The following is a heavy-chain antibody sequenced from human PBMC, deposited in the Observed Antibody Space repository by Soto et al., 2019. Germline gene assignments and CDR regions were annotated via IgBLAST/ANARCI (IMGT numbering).Heavy chain of an antibody. Sequence: GGSLRLSCAASGFTFSSYWMHWVRQAPGKGLVWVSRINSDGSSTSYADSVKGRFTISRDNAKNTLYLQMNSLRAEDTAVYYCARAGGYCTNGVCYYNAFDIWGQGTMVTVS. J-gene: IGHJ3*02. CDR3: ARAGGYCTNGVCYYNAFDI. V-gene: IGHV3-74*01. CDR2: INSDGSST. CDR1: GFTFSSYW. D-gene: IGHD2-8*01.